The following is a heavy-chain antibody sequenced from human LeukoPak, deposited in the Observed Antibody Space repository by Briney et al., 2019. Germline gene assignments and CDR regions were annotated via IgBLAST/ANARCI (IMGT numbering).Heavy chain of an antibody. D-gene: IGHD3-3*01. CDR3: ARESGDFWSGYYLSDY. J-gene: IGHJ4*02. CDR2: IYTSGST. V-gene: IGHV4-4*07. CDR1: GGSISSYY. Sequence: PSETLSLTCTVSGGSISSYYWSWIRQPAGKGLEWIGRIYTSGSTNYNPSLKSRVTMSVDTSKNQFSLKLSSVTAADTAVYYCARESGDFWSGYYLSDYWGQGTLVTVSS.